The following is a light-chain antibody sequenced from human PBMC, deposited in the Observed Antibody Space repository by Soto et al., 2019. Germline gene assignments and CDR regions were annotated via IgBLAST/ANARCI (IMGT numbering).Light chain of an antibody. CDR2: GAS. CDR1: QSISDN. Sequence: EIVMTQSPATLSVSPWERATLSCRASQSISDNLVWYQQKPGQAPRLLIYGASTRATGTPARFSGSGSGADYFLTISSLQSEDFAVYYCQQYHNWPLITFGQGTRLEIK. J-gene: IGKJ5*01. CDR3: QQYHNWPLIT. V-gene: IGKV3-15*01.